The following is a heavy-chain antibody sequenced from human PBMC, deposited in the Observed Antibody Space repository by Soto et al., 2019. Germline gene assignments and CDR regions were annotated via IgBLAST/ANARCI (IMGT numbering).Heavy chain of an antibody. V-gene: IGHV4-39*01. D-gene: IGHD3-22*01. CDR2: IYYSGST. Sequence: PSETLSLTCTVSGGSISSSSYYWGWIRQPPGKGLEWIGSIYYSGSTYYNPSLKSRVTISVDTSKNQFSLKLSSVTAADTAVYYCARQGPASTMIVVVTYNWFDPWGQGTLVTVSS. CDR3: ARQGPASTMIVVVTYNWFDP. CDR1: GGSISSSSYY. J-gene: IGHJ5*02.